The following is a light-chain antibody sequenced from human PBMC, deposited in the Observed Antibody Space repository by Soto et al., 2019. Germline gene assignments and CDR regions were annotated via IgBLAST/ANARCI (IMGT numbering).Light chain of an antibody. CDR1: QSLLHSNGYNY. J-gene: IGKJ1*01. Sequence: DIVMTQSPLSLPVTPGEPASISCRSSQSLLHSNGYNYLDWYLQKPGQSPQVLIYLGSNRASGVPDRFSGSGSGTDFTLKISRVEGEDVGVYYCMQPLQTPWTFGQGTKVEIK. CDR2: LGS. V-gene: IGKV2-28*01. CDR3: MQPLQTPWT.